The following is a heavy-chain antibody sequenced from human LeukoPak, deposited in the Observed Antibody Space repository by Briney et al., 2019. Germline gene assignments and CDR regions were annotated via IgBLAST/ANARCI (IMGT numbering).Heavy chain of an antibody. CDR2: IYSGGST. CDR3: ARDPIGYCSSTSCSG. J-gene: IGHJ4*02. V-gene: IGHV3-66*01. D-gene: IGHD2-2*01. Sequence: GGSLRLSCAASGFTVSSNYMSWVRQAPGKGLEWVSVIYSGGSTYYADSVKGRFTISRDNSKNTLYLRMNSLRAEDTAVYYCARDPIGYCSSTSCSGWGQGTLVTVSS. CDR1: GFTVSSNY.